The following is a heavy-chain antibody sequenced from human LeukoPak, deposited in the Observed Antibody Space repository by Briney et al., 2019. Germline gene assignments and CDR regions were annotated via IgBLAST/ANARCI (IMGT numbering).Heavy chain of an antibody. J-gene: IGHJ5*02. V-gene: IGHV4-39*01. Sequence: SETLSLTCTVSGGSISSSSYYWGWIRQPPGKGLEWIGSIYYSGSTYYNPSLKSRVTISVDTSKNQFSLKLSSVTAADTAVYYCARHRATVVPAAILKASKGPNWFDPWGQGTLVTVSS. CDR3: ARHRATVVPAAILKASKGPNWFDP. CDR2: IYYSGST. CDR1: GGSISSSSYY. D-gene: IGHD2-2*01.